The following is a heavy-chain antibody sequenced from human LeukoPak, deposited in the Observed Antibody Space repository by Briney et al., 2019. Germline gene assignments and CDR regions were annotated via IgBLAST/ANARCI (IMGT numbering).Heavy chain of an antibody. CDR2: VNPGGGST. CDR1: GYIFSSYH. V-gene: IGHV1-46*01. Sequence: ASVKVSCKASGYIFSSYHIHWVRQAPGQGLEWMGIVNPGGGSTSYAQKFQGRVTMTRDTSTSTVYMELRSLRSEDTAVYYCAREGTFRYSSSSTDYWGQGTLVTVSS. J-gene: IGHJ4*02. CDR3: AREGTFRYSSSSTDY. D-gene: IGHD6-6*01.